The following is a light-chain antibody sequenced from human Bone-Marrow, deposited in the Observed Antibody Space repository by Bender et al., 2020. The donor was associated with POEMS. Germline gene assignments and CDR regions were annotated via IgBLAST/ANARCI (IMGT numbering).Light chain of an antibody. Sequence: SDELTQPPSVSVSPGQTASITCSGDKLGDKYVCWYQQKPGQSPVLVIYEDKKRPSGIPERFSGSNSGNTATLTISGPQPTDEADYFCQAWDTSTVVFGGGTKLTVL. CDR1: KLGDKY. V-gene: IGLV3-1*01. CDR2: EDK. CDR3: QAWDTSTVV. J-gene: IGLJ2*01.